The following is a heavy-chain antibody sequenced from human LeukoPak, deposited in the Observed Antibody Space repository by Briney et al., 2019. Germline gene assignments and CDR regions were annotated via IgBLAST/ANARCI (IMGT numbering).Heavy chain of an antibody. D-gene: IGHD4-17*01. V-gene: IGHV1-2*02. J-gene: IGHJ5*02. CDR3: ARKGRTTVTTNDWFDP. CDR2: INPNSGGT. Sequence: ASVKVSCKASGYTFTGYYMHWVRQAPGQGLEWMGWINPNSGGTNYAQKFRGRVTMTRDTSNSSAHMELSRLRSDDTAVYYCARKGRTTVTTNDWFDPWGQGTLVTVSS. CDR1: GYTFTGYY.